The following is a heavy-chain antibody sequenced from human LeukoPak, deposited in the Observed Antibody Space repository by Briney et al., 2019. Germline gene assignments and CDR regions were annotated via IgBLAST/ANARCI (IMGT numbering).Heavy chain of an antibody. J-gene: IGHJ5*02. V-gene: IGHV1-2*02. Sequence: ASVKVSCKASGYTFTVYYMHWVRQAPGQGLEWMGWINPNSGSTNYAQKFQGRVTMTRDTSISTAYMELSRLRSDDTAVYYCAREAQLRWYTYNWFDPWGQGTLVTVSS. CDR1: GYTFTVYY. D-gene: IGHD4-23*01. CDR3: AREAQLRWYTYNWFDP. CDR2: INPNSGST.